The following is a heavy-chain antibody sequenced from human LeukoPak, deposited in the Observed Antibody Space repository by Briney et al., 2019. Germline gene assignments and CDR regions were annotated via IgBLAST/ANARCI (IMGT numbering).Heavy chain of an antibody. CDR2: INPKSGVT. CDR3: AKVSGYSYGRGYDYFDY. D-gene: IGHD5-18*01. CDR1: GYTFTGYY. J-gene: IGHJ4*02. V-gene: IGHV1-2*02. Sequence: ASVKVSCKASGYTFTGYYLHWVRQAPGQGLEWMGWINPKSGVTNYAQKFQGRVTMTRDTSISTAYMDLSRLNFDDTAVYYCAKVSGYSYGRGYDYFDYWGQGTLVTVSS.